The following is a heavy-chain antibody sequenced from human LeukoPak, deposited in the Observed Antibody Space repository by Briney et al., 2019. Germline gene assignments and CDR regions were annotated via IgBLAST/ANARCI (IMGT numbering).Heavy chain of an antibody. J-gene: IGHJ1*01. CDR2: IWYDGSNK. D-gene: IGHD6-19*01. V-gene: IGHV3-33*01. CDR1: GFTFSSYG. CDR3: ARGKTPGIAVSKYFQH. Sequence: GGSLRLSCAASGFTFSSYGMHWVRQAPGKGQEWVAVIWYDGSNKYYADSVKGRFTISRDNSKNTLYLQMNSLRAEDTAVYYCARGKTPGIAVSKYFQHWGQGTLVTVSS.